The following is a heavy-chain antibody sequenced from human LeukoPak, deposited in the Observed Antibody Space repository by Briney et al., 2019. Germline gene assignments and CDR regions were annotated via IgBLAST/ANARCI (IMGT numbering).Heavy chain of an antibody. CDR3: ARVCGYSYADFDY. V-gene: IGHV4-39*07. CDR1: GGSISSSSYY. J-gene: IGHJ4*02. Sequence: PSETLSLTCTDSGGSISSSSYYWGWIRQPPGKGLEWIGSIYYSGSTYYNPSLKSRVTISVDTSKNQFSLKLSSVTAADTAVYYCARVCGYSYADFDYWGQGTLVTVSS. D-gene: IGHD5-18*01. CDR2: IYYSGST.